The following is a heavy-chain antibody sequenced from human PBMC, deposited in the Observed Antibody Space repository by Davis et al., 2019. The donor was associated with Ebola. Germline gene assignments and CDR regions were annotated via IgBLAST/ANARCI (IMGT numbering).Heavy chain of an antibody. D-gene: IGHD3-22*01. J-gene: IGHJ3*02. CDR1: GGSISSYY. CDR3: ARSLLTYYYDSSGYYTGMDAFDI. CDR2: IYYSGST. V-gene: IGHV4-59*08. Sequence: SETLSLTCTVSGGSISSYYWSWIRQPPGKGLEWIGYIYYSGSTYYNPSLKSRVTISVDTSKNQFSLKLSSVTAADTAVYYCARSLLTYYYDSSGYYTGMDAFDIWGQGTMVTVSS.